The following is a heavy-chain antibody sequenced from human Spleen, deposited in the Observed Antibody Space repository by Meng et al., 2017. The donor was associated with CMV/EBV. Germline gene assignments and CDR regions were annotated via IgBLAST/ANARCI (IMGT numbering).Heavy chain of an antibody. CDR1: GGSFSGSY. CDR3: AREGRFGADY. D-gene: IGHD3-10*01. Sequence: SETLSLTCAVYGGSFSGSYWNWIRQPPGKGLEWIGEINHSGSTNYNPSLKSRVPISVDTSKNQFSLKLSSVTAADTAVYYCAREGRFGADYWGQGTLVTVSS. CDR2: INHSGST. V-gene: IGHV4-34*01. J-gene: IGHJ4*02.